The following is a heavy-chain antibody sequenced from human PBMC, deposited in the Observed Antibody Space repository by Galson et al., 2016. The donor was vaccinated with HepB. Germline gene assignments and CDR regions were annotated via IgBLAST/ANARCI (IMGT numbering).Heavy chain of an antibody. D-gene: IGHD4-17*01. Sequence: SETLSLTCAVSGLSISTNKWWSWVRQPPGKGLEWIGEIYHSGSTNYNPSLQSRVTMSVDKSRNHFSLNLSSVTAADTAVYYCARVSWVGYGEHVAGFFDYWGQGTLVTGSS. V-gene: IGHV4-4*02. J-gene: IGHJ4*02. CDR3: ARVSWVGYGEHVAGFFDY. CDR2: IYHSGST. CDR1: GLSISTNKW.